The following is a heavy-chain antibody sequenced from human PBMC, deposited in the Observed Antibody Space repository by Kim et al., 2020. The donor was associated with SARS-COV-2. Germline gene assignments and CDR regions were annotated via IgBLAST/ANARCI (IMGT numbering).Heavy chain of an antibody. J-gene: IGHJ3*01. D-gene: IGHD3-22*01. CDR1: GDTFRSYP. CDR2: ILPLFGTS. Sequence: SVKVSCKGSGDTFRSYPIAWVRLAPGQGLEWLGGILPLFGTSNHAPRFQGRVTITADKSTSTAHMELGSLRSEDTAIYYCATLAMAGTDYYYSGMDVCG. CDR3: ATLAMAGTDYYYSGMDV. V-gene: IGHV1-69*06.